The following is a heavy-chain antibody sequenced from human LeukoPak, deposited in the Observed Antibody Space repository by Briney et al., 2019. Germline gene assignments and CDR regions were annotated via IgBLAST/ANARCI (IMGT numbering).Heavy chain of an antibody. V-gene: IGHV1-69*04. CDR2: IIPILGMA. Sequence: GASVKVSCKASGGTFSSYAISWVRQAPGQGLEWMGRIIPILGMANYAQKFQGRVTITADKSTSTAYMELSSLRSEDTAVYYCARVGNDYGDYDFDYWGQGTLVTVSS. CDR1: GGTFSSYA. J-gene: IGHJ4*02. CDR3: ARVGNDYGDYDFDY. D-gene: IGHD4-17*01.